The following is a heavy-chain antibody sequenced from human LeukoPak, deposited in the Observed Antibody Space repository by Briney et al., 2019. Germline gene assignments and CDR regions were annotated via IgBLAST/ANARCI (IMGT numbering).Heavy chain of an antibody. D-gene: IGHD6-13*01. Sequence: GGSLRLSCAASGFTFSSYAMSWVRQAPGKGPQSVSVVSGSGGSTYYADSVEGRFTISRDNSKNTVSLQMNSLRAEDTAVYYCAKAFSGSWPAYYFDYRGQGILVTVSS. CDR2: VSGSGGST. CDR1: GFTFSSYA. CDR3: AKAFSGSWPAYYFDY. V-gene: IGHV3-23*01. J-gene: IGHJ4*02.